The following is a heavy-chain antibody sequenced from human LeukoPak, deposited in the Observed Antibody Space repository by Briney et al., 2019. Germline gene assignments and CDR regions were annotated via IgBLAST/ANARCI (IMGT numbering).Heavy chain of an antibody. CDR3: AKSNGYGLVDI. CDR2: IYYSGST. D-gene: IGHD3-10*01. CDR1: GFTFSSYE. V-gene: IGHV4-59*12. Sequence: GSLRLSCAASGFTFSSYEMNWVRQAPGKGLEWIGYIYYSGSTNYNPSLKSRVTISVDTSKNQFSLKVNSVTAADTAVYYCAKSNGYGLVDIWGQGTMVTVSS. J-gene: IGHJ3*02.